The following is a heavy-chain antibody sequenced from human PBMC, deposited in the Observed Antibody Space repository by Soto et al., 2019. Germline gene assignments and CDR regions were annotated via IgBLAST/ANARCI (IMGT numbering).Heavy chain of an antibody. CDR3: ARDPGGSYYTPPEHAFDI. Sequence: QPGGSLRLSCAASGFTFSSYAMHWVRQAPGKGLEWVAVISYDGSNKYYADSVKGRFTISRDNSKNTLYLQMNSLRAEDTAVYYCARDPGGSYYTPPEHAFDIWGQGTMVTVSS. J-gene: IGHJ3*02. V-gene: IGHV3-30-3*01. CDR1: GFTFSSYA. D-gene: IGHD1-26*01. CDR2: ISYDGSNK.